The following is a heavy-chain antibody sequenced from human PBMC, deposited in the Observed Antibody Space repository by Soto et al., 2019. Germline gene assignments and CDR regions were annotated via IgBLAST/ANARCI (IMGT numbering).Heavy chain of an antibody. V-gene: IGHV4-31*03. Sequence: QVQLQESGPGLVKPSQTLSLTCTVSGGSISSGGYYWSWIRQHPGKGLEWIGYIYYSGSTYYNPSLKSRVTIAVDTSKNQFSLKLRSVTAADTAVYCCSRVCRLGNLDYWGQGTLVTVSS. CDR1: GGSISSGGYY. D-gene: IGHD3-16*01. CDR2: IYYSGST. CDR3: SRVCRLGNLDY. J-gene: IGHJ4*02.